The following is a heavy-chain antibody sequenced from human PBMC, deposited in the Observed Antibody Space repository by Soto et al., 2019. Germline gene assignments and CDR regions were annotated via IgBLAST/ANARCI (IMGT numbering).Heavy chain of an antibody. CDR1: GFTFSSYA. Sequence: PGGSLRLSCAASGFTFSSYAMSWVRQAPGKGLERVSVISGSGGSTYYADSVKGRFTISRDNSKSTLYLQMNSLRAEDTALYFCATLLNVDTDMVTGPWDYWGQGTLVTVSS. CDR2: ISGSGGST. D-gene: IGHD5-18*01. J-gene: IGHJ4*02. CDR3: ATLLNVDTDMVTGPWDY. V-gene: IGHV3-23*01.